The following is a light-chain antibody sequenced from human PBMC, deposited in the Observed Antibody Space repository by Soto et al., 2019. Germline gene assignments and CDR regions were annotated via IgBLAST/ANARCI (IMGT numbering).Light chain of an antibody. CDR3: QQRSTWPLT. Sequence: EVVLTQSPATLSLSPGERATLSCRASQSVGSALAWYQQKPGQAPRLLIYDASNRATAIPARFSGSGSGTGFTLTISSLEPEDFAVYYCQQRSTWPLTFGGGTQVEIK. CDR2: DAS. V-gene: IGKV3-11*01. J-gene: IGKJ4*01. CDR1: QSVGSA.